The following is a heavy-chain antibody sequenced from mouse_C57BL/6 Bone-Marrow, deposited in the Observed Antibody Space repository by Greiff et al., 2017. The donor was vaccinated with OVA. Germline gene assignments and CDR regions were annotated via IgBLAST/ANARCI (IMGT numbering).Heavy chain of an antibody. J-gene: IGHJ1*03. Sequence: EVKVVESGGGLVQPGGSLKLSCAASGFTFSDYYMYWVRQTPEKRLEWVAYISNGGGSTYYPDTVKGRFTISRDNAKNTLYLQMSRLKSEDTAMYYCARRLRIYWYFDVWGTGTTVTVSS. D-gene: IGHD2-4*01. V-gene: IGHV5-12*01. CDR2: ISNGGGST. CDR1: GFTFSDYY. CDR3: ARRLRIYWYFDV.